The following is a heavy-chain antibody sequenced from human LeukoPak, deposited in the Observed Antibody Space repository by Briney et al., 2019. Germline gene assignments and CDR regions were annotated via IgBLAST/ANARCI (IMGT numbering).Heavy chain of an antibody. CDR3: ARGPPIAVAGIYYNY. D-gene: IGHD6-19*01. CDR1: AGSSRGHY. Sequence: SETLSLTCAVYAGSSRGHYWSWIRQPPGKGLEWIGEINHSGSTNYNPSPKSRVTISVDTSKNQFSLRLSSLTAADTAVYYCARGPPIAVAGIYYNYWGQGTLVTVSS. V-gene: IGHV4-34*01. CDR2: INHSGST. J-gene: IGHJ4*02.